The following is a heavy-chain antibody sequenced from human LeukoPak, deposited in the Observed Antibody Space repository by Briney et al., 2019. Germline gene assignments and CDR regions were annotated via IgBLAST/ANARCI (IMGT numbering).Heavy chain of an antibody. J-gene: IGHJ4*02. V-gene: IGHV4-4*07. D-gene: IGHD1-26*01. CDR1: GGSISSYY. CDR2: ISTSGST. CDR3: ARDRIVGATLDYFDY. Sequence: PSETLSLTCTVSGGSISSYYWSWIRQPAGKGLEWIGRISTSGSTNYNPSLKSRVTMSVDTSKNQFSLKLSSVTAADTAVYYCARDRIVGATLDYFDYWGQGTLVTVAS.